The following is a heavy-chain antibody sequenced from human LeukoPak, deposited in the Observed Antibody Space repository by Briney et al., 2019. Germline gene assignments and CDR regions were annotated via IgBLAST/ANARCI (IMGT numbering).Heavy chain of an antibody. CDR2: ISSTSTYI. CDR3: VVSYLYAFDI. D-gene: IGHD5-18*01. J-gene: IGHJ3*02. Sequence: PGGSLRLSCAASGFTFSNYKMSWVRQAPGRGLEWVSSISSTSTYIYYTDSVKGRFTISRDNYKNTLNLQMSSLRAEDTAVYYCVVSYLYAFDIWGQGTMVTVSS. CDR1: GFTFSNYK. V-gene: IGHV3-21*01.